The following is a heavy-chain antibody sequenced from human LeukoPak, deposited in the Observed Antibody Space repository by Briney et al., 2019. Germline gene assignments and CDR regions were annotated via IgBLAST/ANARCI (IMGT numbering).Heavy chain of an antibody. Sequence: GESLKISCKDSGYSFTNYWIGWVRQMPGKGLEWMGIMYPGDSHTRYSPSFQGQVTISADKSIGTAYLQWSSLKASDTAIYYCAGGPTVYGMDVWGQGTTVTVSS. CDR3: AGGPTVYGMDV. V-gene: IGHV5-51*01. D-gene: IGHD2-15*01. J-gene: IGHJ6*02. CDR1: GYSFTNYW. CDR2: MYPGDSHT.